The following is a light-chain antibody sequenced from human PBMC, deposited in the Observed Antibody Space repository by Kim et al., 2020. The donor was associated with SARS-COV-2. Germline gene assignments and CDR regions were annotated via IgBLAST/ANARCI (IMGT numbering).Light chain of an antibody. J-gene: IGKJ1*01. CDR2: DVS. CDR3: QQYGDSPKT. V-gene: IGKV3-20*01. Sequence: SPGERATLSGRASQRVTSTYLAWYQQRPGQAPRLLISDVSSRATGIPDRFSGNGSGTDFSLIISRLEPEDLGMYYCQQYGDSPKTFGQGTKVDIK. CDR1: QRVTSTY.